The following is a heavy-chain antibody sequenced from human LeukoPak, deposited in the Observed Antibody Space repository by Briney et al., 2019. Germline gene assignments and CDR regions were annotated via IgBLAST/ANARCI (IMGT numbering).Heavy chain of an antibody. CDR3: AKGGPRDGYNDFDY. CDR2: ISYDGSNK. D-gene: IGHD5-24*01. V-gene: IGHV3-30*18. CDR1: GFTFSSYG. Sequence: PGGSLRLSCAASGFTFSSYGMHWVRQAPGKGLEWVAVISYDGSNKYYADSVKGRFTISRDNSKNTLYLQMNSLRAEDTAVYYCAKGGPRDGYNDFDYWGHGTLVTVSS. J-gene: IGHJ4*01.